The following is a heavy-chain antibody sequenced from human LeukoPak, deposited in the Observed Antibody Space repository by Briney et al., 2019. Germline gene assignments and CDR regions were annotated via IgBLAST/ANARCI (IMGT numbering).Heavy chain of an antibody. CDR3: ARADYSSGWYYYYYGMDV. Sequence: TGGSLRLSCAASGFTFSSYSMNWVRQAPGKGLEWVSSISSSSSYIYYADSVKGRFTISGDNAKNTLYLQMNSLRAEDTAVYYCARADYSSGWYYYYYGMDVWGQGTTVTVSS. CDR2: ISSSSSYI. V-gene: IGHV3-21*01. D-gene: IGHD6-19*01. J-gene: IGHJ6*02. CDR1: GFTFSSYS.